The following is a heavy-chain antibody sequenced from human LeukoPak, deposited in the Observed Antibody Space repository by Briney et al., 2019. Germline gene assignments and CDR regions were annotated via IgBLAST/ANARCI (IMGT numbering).Heavy chain of an antibody. CDR1: GYSFTDYY. CDR3: ARADRLHGGPYLIGP. V-gene: IGHV1-2*02. J-gene: IGHJ5*02. D-gene: IGHD2-21*01. CDR2: MNANSGGT. Sequence: ASVKVSCKTAGYSFTDYYMHWGRRAPGQGLEWMGWMNANSGGTSSAQKFQGRVTMTRDTSISTVYMEVSWLTSDDTALYYCARADRLHGGPYLIGPWGQGTLVTVSS.